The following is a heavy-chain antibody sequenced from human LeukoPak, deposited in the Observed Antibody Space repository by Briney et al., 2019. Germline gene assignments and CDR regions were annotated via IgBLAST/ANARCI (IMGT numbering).Heavy chain of an antibody. CDR2: IIPIFGTP. V-gene: IGHV1-69*06. D-gene: IGHD3-22*01. Sequence: ASVKVSCKASGYTFTGYYIHWVRQAPGQGLEWMGGIIPIFGTPNYAQKFQGRVTITADKSTSTAYIELSSLRSEDTAVYYCARGVPRYYYDSSGFYSYLDYWGQGTLVTVSS. J-gene: IGHJ4*02. CDR1: GYTFTGYY. CDR3: ARGVPRYYYDSSGFYSYLDY.